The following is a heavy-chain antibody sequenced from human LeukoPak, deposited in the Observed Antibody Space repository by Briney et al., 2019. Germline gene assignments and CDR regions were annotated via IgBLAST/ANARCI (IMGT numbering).Heavy chain of an antibody. CDR1: GYTFTDYY. V-gene: IGHV1-2*02. D-gene: IGHD2-21*01. CDR2: INPNTGGT. Sequence: ASVKVSCKTSGYTFTDYYLHWVRQAPGQGLEWMGWINPNTGGTSFAQKFQGRVTMTRDTSITTVYMEVSWLTSDDTAIYYCARADRLHGGPYLIGPWGQETLVTVSS. CDR3: ARADRLHGGPYLIGP. J-gene: IGHJ5*02.